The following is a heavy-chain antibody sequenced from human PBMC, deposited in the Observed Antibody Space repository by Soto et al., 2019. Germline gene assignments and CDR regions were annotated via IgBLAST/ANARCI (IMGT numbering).Heavy chain of an antibody. V-gene: IGHV1-69*13. Sequence: SVKVSCKASGCTFSSDSFSWVRQAPGQGLEWMGGIIPMFDTPIYAQKFQDRVTITADESTSTAYMQLSSLRSGDTAVYYCARSGGLDRDFNYWGQGSLVTVSS. J-gene: IGHJ4*02. CDR2: IIPMFDTP. CDR3: ARSGGLDRDFNY. D-gene: IGHD2-15*01. CDR1: GCTFSSDS.